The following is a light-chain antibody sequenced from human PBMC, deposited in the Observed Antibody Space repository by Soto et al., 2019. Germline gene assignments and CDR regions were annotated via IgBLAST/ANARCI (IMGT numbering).Light chain of an antibody. V-gene: IGKV3-20*01. Sequence: EIPLTQAPGILSWSPGARASLPCRASQRVDDSHLAWYQLRPGQAPRLLIYGASTRATGIPDRFSGSGSGTDFSLTIRGLKPEDFAVYYCQQYRMSPNTFGQGTRLEIK. CDR3: QQYRMSPNT. CDR1: QRVDDSH. J-gene: IGKJ5*01. CDR2: GAS.